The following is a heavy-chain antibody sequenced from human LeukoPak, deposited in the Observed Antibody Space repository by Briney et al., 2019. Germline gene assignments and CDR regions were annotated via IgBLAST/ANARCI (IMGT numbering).Heavy chain of an antibody. CDR1: GFTFSSYS. J-gene: IGHJ3*02. Sequence: GGSLRLSCAASGFTFSSYSMNWVRQAPGKGLEWVSSISSSSSYIYYADSVKGRFTISRDNAKNSLYLQMNSLRAEDTAVYYCARDYYDSSGYSWNAFDIWGQGTMVTVSS. D-gene: IGHD3-22*01. V-gene: IGHV3-21*01. CDR3: ARDYYDSSGYSWNAFDI. CDR2: ISSSSSYI.